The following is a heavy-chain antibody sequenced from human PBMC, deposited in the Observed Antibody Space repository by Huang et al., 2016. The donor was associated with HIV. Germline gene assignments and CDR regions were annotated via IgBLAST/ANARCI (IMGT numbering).Heavy chain of an antibody. D-gene: IGHD1-7*01. CDR1: TFTFGAYW. J-gene: IGHJ6*02. CDR2: INKDESDK. CDR3: ATKTAGMDI. Sequence: VESGGRSVQPGGSIKLSCVGSTFTFGAYWMSWVRQPAGKGVECVANINKDESDKYYVDSVKGRFNISRDNARKVLFLEMDDLSVEDTAIYFCATKTAGMDIWGQGTTVTVSS. V-gene: IGHV3-7*01.